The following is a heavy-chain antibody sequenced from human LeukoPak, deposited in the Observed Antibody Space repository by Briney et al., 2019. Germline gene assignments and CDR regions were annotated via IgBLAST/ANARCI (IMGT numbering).Heavy chain of an antibody. CDR2: INPKSGGT. J-gene: IGHJ3*02. V-gene: IGHV1-2*02. Sequence: GASVKVSCKASGYTFTGYYMHWMRQAPGQGLEWMGWINPKSGGTNYAQKFEARVTMTRDMSISTVYMELSRLRFDDKAVYYCARDPSYRGFDAFDIWGQGTMVTVSS. CDR1: GYTFTGYY. D-gene: IGHD1-26*01. CDR3: ARDPSYRGFDAFDI.